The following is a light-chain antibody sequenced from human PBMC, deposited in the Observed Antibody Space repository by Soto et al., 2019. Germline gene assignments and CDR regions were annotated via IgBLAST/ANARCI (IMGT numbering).Light chain of an antibody. CDR2: ENT. J-gene: IGLJ3*02. Sequence: QSVLTQPPSVSGAPGQRVTISCTGSRSNIGAGYDVHWYQHLPGTAPKLLVYENTSRPSGVPDRFSGSRSGTSASLAITGLQAEDEADYYCQSFDNSLSAGVFGGGTKLPVL. V-gene: IGLV1-40*01. CDR1: RSNIGAGYD. CDR3: QSFDNSLSAGV.